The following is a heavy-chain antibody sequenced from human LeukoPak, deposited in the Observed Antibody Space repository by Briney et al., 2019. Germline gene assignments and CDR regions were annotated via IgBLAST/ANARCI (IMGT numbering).Heavy chain of an antibody. D-gene: IGHD6-13*01. Sequence: ASVKVSCKTSGYTFTNFGVTWVRQAPGQGLEWRGWISAYNGNTNYAQNLQGRVTMTTDTSTSTAYMELRSLRSDDTAVYYCARGTSWPPYFFDYWGQGTLVTVSS. J-gene: IGHJ4*02. CDR2: ISAYNGNT. CDR1: GYTFTNFG. CDR3: ARGTSWPPYFFDY. V-gene: IGHV1-18*01.